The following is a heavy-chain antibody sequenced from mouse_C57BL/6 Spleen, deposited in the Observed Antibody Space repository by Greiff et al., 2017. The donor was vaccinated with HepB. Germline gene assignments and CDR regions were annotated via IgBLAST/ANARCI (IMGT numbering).Heavy chain of an antibody. Sequence: VQLQESGPELVKPGASVKISCKASGYAFSSSWMNWVKQRPGKGLEWIGRIYPGDGDTNYNGKFKGKATLTADKSSSTAYMQLSSLTSEDSAVYFCARDPYDGYGFDYWGQGTTLTVSS. D-gene: IGHD2-3*01. CDR1: GYAFSSSW. J-gene: IGHJ2*01. CDR2: IYPGDGDT. V-gene: IGHV1-82*01. CDR3: ARDPYDGYGFDY.